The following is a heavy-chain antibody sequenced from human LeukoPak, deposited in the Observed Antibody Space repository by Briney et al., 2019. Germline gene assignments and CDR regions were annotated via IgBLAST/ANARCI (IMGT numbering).Heavy chain of an antibody. CDR1: GGSFSGYY. CDR2: INHSGST. J-gene: IGHJ4*02. Sequence: SETLSLTCAVYGGSFSGYYWSWIRQPPGKGLEWIGEINHSGSTNYNPSLKSRVTISVDTSKNQFSLKLSSVTAADTAVYYCARGRGPLGYWGQGTLVTVSP. V-gene: IGHV4-34*01. D-gene: IGHD7-27*01. CDR3: ARGRGPLGY.